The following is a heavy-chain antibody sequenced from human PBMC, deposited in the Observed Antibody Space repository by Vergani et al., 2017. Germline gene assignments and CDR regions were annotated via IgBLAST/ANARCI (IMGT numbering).Heavy chain of an antibody. CDR1: GGPISSSSYY. V-gene: IGHV4-39*07. CDR2: IYYSGST. CDR3: AEGAAGTYWGDAFDI. Sequence: QLQLQESGPGLVKPSETLSLTCTVSGGPISSSSYYWGWIRQPPGKGLEWIGSIYYSGSTYYNPSLKSRVTISVDTSKNQFSLTLSSVTAADTAVYYCAEGAAGTYWGDAFDIWGQGTMVTVSS. J-gene: IGHJ3*02. D-gene: IGHD1-1*01.